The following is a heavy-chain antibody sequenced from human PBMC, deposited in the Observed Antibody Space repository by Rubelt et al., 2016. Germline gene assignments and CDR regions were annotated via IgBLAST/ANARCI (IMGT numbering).Heavy chain of an antibody. V-gene: IGHV4-59*08. CDR1: GGSISSYY. CDR2: INHSGST. CDR3: ARHWDYDGMDV. D-gene: IGHD7-27*01. Sequence: QVQLQESGPGLVKPSETLSLTCTVSGGSISSYYCSWIRQPPGKGLEWIGEINHSGSTNYNPSLKSRVTISVDTSKNQVSVVLRSVTAADTAVYYCARHWDYDGMDVWGQGTTVTVS. J-gene: IGHJ6*02.